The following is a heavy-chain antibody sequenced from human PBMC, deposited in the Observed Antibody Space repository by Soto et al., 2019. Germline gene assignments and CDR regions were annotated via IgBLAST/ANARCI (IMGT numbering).Heavy chain of an antibody. J-gene: IGHJ4*02. CDR3: AHTLVVGAAIDY. D-gene: IGHD2-15*01. CDR1: GFSLSTSGVG. V-gene: IGHV2-5*02. CDR2: IYWDDDK. Sequence: QITLKESGPTLVKPTQTLTLTCTFSGFSLSTSGVGVGWIRQPPGTALEWLALIYWDDDKRYSPSLKSRLTIPKDTSNNQVVLTMTNLDPVDTATYYCAHTLVVGAAIDYWGQGTLVTVSS.